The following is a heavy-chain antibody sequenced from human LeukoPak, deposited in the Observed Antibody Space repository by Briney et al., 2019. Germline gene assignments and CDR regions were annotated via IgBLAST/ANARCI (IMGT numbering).Heavy chain of an antibody. D-gene: IGHD5-18*01. CDR3: ARFGRGYSCGFGRGATLRYFDY. J-gene: IGHJ4*02. V-gene: IGHV4-59*01. CDR2: IYYSGST. Sequence: SETLSLTCTVSGGSISSYYWSWIRQPPGKGLEWIGYIYYSGSTNYNPSLKSRVTISVDTSKNQFSLKLSSVTAADTAVYYCARFGRGYSCGFGRGATLRYFDYWGQGTLVTVSS. CDR1: GGSISSYY.